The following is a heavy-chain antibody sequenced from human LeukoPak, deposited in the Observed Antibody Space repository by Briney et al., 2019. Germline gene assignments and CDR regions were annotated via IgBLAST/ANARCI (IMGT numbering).Heavy chain of an antibody. V-gene: IGHV1-69*13. CDR2: TTPMFGTS. CDR3: ARDSSEFRSLLFH. D-gene: IGHD1-14*01. CDR1: GGIFSRHT. J-gene: IGHJ1*01. Sequence: ASVKVSCKASGGIFSRHTISWVRQSPGQGLEWMGGTTPMFGTSNYAQKFQGRVTITADESTSTAYMELSSLRSEDTAVYYCARDSSEFRSLLFHWGQGTLVTVSS.